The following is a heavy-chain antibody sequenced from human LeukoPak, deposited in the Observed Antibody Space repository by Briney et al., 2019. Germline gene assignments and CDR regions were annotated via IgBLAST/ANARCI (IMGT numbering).Heavy chain of an antibody. CDR3: AREVPLRLIDY. V-gene: IGHV4-39*07. CDR1: GISISSSNSY. J-gene: IGHJ4*02. D-gene: IGHD4-17*01. Sequence: PSETLSLTCTVSGISISSSNSYWGWIRQPPGKGLEWIGSIYHSGSTYYNPSLKSRVTISVDTSKNQFSLKLSSVTAADTAVYYCAREVPLRLIDYWGQGTLVTVSS. CDR2: IYHSGST.